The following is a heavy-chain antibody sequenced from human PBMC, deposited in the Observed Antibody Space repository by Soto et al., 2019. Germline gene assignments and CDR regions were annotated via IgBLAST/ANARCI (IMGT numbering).Heavy chain of an antibody. J-gene: IGHJ4*02. CDR1: GFTFSSYS. V-gene: IGHV3-7*01. D-gene: IGHD3-22*01. CDR3: ARDSYYYDSSGYFDY. CDR2: IKQEGSEI. Sequence: GEPLRLSCAASGFTFSSYSMSWFRQAPGKGLEWVANIKQEGSEIYYVDSVKGRFTVSRDNAKNSLYLQMNSLRAEDTAVYYCARDSYYYDSSGYFDYWGQGTLVTVSS.